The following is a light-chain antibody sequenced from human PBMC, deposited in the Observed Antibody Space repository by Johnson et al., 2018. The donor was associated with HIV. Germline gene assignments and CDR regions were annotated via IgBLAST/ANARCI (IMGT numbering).Light chain of an antibody. CDR3: GTWDNSLSAFV. V-gene: IGLV1-51*01. CDR1: NSDIGENY. Sequence: QSVLTQPPSVSAAPGQKVTISCSGSNSDIGENYVSWYQQVTGTAPKLLIYDNNKRPSGIPDRFSGSKSGTSATLGITGLQTGDEAEYYCGTWDNSLSAFVFGSGTKVAVL. J-gene: IGLJ1*01. CDR2: DNN.